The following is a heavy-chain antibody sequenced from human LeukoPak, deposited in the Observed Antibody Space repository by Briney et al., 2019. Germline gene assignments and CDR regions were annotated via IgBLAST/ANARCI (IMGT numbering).Heavy chain of an antibody. D-gene: IGHD2-2*01. V-gene: IGHV1-2*02. CDR3: AREGNRYCSSTSCSPNFDY. CDR1: GYTFTGYY. Sequence: ASVKVSCKASGYTFTGYYMHWVRQAPGQGLEWMGWINPNSGGTNYAQKFQGRVTMTRDTSTSTAYMELRSLRSDDTAVYYCAREGNRYCSSTSCSPNFDYWGQGTLVTVSS. CDR2: INPNSGGT. J-gene: IGHJ4*02.